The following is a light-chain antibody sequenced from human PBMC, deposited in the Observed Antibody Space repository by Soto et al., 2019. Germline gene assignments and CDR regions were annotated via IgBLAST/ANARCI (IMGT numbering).Light chain of an antibody. V-gene: IGKV1-5*01. CDR2: DAS. CDR3: QQYNSFSWT. CDR1: QSISTW. J-gene: IGKJ1*01. Sequence: DIQMTQSPSTLSASVGDSVTITCRASQSISTWLAWYQQKPGKAPKLLIYDASSLEGGVPSRFSGSGSGTEFTLTISGLQPDDFTTYYCQQYNSFSWTFGKGTKVDIK.